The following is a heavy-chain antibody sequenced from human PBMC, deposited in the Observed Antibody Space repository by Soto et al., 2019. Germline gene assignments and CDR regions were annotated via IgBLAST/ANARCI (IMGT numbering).Heavy chain of an antibody. Sequence: GGSLRLSCAASGFTFSDYYMSWIRQAPGKGLEWVSYISSSGSTIYYADSVKGRFTISRDNAKNSLYLQMNSLRAEDTAVYYWARDDNSGIAAARDYWGQGTLVTVSS. D-gene: IGHD6-13*01. J-gene: IGHJ4*02. V-gene: IGHV3-11*01. CDR1: GFTFSDYY. CDR3: ARDDNSGIAAARDY. CDR2: ISSSGSTI.